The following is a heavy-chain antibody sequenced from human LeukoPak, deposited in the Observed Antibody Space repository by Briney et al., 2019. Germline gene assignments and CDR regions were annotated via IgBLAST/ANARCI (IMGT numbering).Heavy chain of an antibody. V-gene: IGHV4-34*01. Sequence: SETLSLTCAVYAGSFSNYYWSWIRQPPGKGLEWIGEIYHSGSTNYNPSLKSRVTISVDTSKNQFPLKLSSVIAADTAMYYCARGSFDYGDYQIFDYWGQGTPVTVSS. J-gene: IGHJ4*02. CDR3: ARGSFDYGDYQIFDY. D-gene: IGHD4-17*01. CDR2: IYHSGST. CDR1: AGSFSNYY.